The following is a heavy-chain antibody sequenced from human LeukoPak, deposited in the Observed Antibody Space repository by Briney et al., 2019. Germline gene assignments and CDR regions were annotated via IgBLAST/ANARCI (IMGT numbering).Heavy chain of an antibody. Sequence: GGSLRLSCVASGFTFSSNGMHWVRQAPGKGLEWVAFIRNDGSNKYYVDSVKGRFTIYRDNSKNTLYLQMNSLRAEDTAVYYCARRSLSSSWRLFDYWGQGTLVTVSS. J-gene: IGHJ4*02. CDR1: GFTFSSNG. CDR2: IRNDGSNK. V-gene: IGHV3-30*02. CDR3: ARRSLSSSWRLFDY. D-gene: IGHD6-13*01.